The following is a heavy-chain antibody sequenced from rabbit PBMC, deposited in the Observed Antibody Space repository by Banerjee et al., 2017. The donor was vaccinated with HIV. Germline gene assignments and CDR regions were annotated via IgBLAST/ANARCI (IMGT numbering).Heavy chain of an antibody. CDR3: ARFRTRNYAGYVDL. V-gene: IGHV1S45*01. CDR1: GFSFSSSYY. D-gene: IGHD7-1*01. CDR2: IYAGSSGST. J-gene: IGHJ4*01. Sequence: QEQLEESGGGLVKPEGSLTLTCTASGFSFSSSYYMCWVRQAPGKGLEWIACIYAGSSGSTYYATWAKGRFTISKTSSTTVTLQMTSLTAADTATYFCARFRTRNYAGYVDLWGPGTLVTVS.